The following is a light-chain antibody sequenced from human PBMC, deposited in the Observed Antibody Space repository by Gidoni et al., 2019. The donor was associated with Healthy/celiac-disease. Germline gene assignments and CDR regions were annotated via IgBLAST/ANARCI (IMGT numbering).Light chain of an antibody. CDR2: AVS. J-gene: IGLJ2*01. V-gene: IGLV2-14*01. CDR1: SSDVGGYNY. Sequence: QSALTQPVSVSGSPGQSITISCTGTSSDVGGYNYVSWYQQHPGKAPKLMIYAVSNRPSGVSNRFSGSKSGNTASLTISGLQAEDEADYYCSSYTSSSTLVFGGGTKLTVL. CDR3: SSYTSSSTLV.